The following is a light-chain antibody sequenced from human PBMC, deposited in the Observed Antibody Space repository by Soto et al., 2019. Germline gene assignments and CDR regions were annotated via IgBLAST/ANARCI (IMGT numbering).Light chain of an antibody. CDR2: EVR. V-gene: IGLV2-14*01. J-gene: IGLJ3*02. CDR1: MRDVVAYNL. Sequence: QSALTQPASVSVSAGQSITISCSGTMRDVVAYNLVSWYQQHPGTPPKLIIYEVRNRPSGISSRFSGSRSGNTASLTISGLQPEDEGDYYCSAYTARSTLVFGGGTKLTVL. CDR3: SAYTARSTLV.